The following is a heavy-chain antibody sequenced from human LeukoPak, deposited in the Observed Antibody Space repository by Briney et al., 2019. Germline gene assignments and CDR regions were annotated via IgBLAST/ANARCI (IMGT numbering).Heavy chain of an antibody. CDR1: GGSISSSSYY. CDR3: AGPYHYDSSGYYYGIFDY. Sequence: PSETLSLTCTVSGGSISSSSYYWGWIRQPPGKGLEWIGSIYYSGSTYYSPSLKSRVTISVDTSKNQFSLKLSSVTAADTAVYYCAGPYHYDSSGYYYGIFDYWGQGTLVTVSS. CDR2: IYYSGST. D-gene: IGHD3-22*01. V-gene: IGHV4-39*01. J-gene: IGHJ4*02.